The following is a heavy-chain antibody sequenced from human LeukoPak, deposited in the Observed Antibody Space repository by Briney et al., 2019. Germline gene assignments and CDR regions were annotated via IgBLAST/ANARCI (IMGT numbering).Heavy chain of an antibody. CDR3: ARSVRRYSSSQNGG. D-gene: IGHD6-6*01. Sequence: SETLSLTCAVYGGSFSGYYWSWIRQPPGKGLEWIGEINHSGSTNYNPSLKSRVTISVDTSKNQFSLKLSSVTAADTAVYYCARSVRRYSSSQNGGWGQGTLVTVSS. V-gene: IGHV4-34*01. J-gene: IGHJ4*02. CDR1: GGSFSGYY. CDR2: INHSGST.